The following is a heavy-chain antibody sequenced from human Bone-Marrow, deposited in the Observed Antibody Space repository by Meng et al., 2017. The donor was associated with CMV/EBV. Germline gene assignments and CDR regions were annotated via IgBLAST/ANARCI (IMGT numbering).Heavy chain of an antibody. J-gene: IGHJ6*02. Sequence: GESLKISCAASGFTFSSYAMSWVRQAPGKGLEWVSLISGRGDNIYYADAVKGRFTISRDNSKNTLYLQLNNLRAEDTAVYYCAKDGSTSFYYNYGMDVWGQGTTVTVSS. D-gene: IGHD2-2*01. CDR1: GFTFSSYA. CDR2: ISGRGDNI. V-gene: IGHV3-23*01. CDR3: AKDGSTSFYYNYGMDV.